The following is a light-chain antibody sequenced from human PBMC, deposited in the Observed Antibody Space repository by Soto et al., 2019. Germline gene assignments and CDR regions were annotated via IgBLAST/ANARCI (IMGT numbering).Light chain of an antibody. J-gene: IGKJ5*01. Sequence: DIQMTQSPSTLSASVGDRVTITCRASQTISTWLAWYQHKPGKAPNLLIYDASTLMSGVPSRFSGSGSGTEFTLTISSLQPGDFATYYCQQSETYPLTFGQGTRVEI. V-gene: IGKV1-5*01. CDR1: QTISTW. CDR3: QQSETYPLT. CDR2: DAS.